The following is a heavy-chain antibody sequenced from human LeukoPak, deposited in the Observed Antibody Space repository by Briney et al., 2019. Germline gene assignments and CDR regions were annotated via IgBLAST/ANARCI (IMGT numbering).Heavy chain of an antibody. CDR3: ARGPSPEASDY. V-gene: IGHV3-11*04. CDR2: ISSSGSSI. J-gene: IGHJ4*02. Sequence: GGSLRLSCAASGFTFSDYYMNWIRQAPGKGLEWVSYISSSGSSIYYADSVKGRFTISRDNAKNSLYLQMNSLRAEDTAVYYCARGPSPEASDYWGQGTLVTVSS. D-gene: IGHD1-14*01. CDR1: GFTFSDYY.